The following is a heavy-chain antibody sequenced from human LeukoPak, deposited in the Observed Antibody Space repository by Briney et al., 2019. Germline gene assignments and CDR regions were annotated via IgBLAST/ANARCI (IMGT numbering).Heavy chain of an antibody. CDR3: AARDASGTSRDAFDI. V-gene: IGHV2-5*02. CDR1: GFSLTSTAVG. D-gene: IGHD3-10*01. J-gene: IGHJ3*02. CDR2: YYGDDAK. Sequence: KESGPTLVKATQTLTLTCTFSGFSLTSTAVGVGWIRQPPGKALAWLALYYGDDAKRYSPSLKSRLTINKDTSKNQVVLTMTNVGPVDTATYYCAARDASGTSRDAFDIWGQGTKVTVSS.